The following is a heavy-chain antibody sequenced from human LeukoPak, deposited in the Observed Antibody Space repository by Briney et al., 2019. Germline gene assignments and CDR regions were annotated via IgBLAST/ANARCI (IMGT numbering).Heavy chain of an antibody. CDR2: INHSGST. CDR3: ARGAKTTPHQLLSLEHGDSNFDY. V-gene: IGHV4-34*01. Sequence: SETLSLTCAVYGGSFSGYYWSWIRQPPGKGLEWIGEINHSGSTNYNPSLKSRVTISVDTSKNQFSLKLSSVTAADTAVYYCARGAKTTPHQLLSLEHGDSNFDYWGQGTLVTVSS. D-gene: IGHD2-2*01. J-gene: IGHJ4*02. CDR1: GGSFSGYY.